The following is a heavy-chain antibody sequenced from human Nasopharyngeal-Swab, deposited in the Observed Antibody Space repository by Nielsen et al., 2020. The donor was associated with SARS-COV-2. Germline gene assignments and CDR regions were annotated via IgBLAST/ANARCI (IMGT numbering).Heavy chain of an antibody. J-gene: IGHJ5*02. Sequence: SETLSLTCAVSGGSISSSNWWSWVRQTPEKGLEWIGEIHHSGSTKYNPSLKSRVTISADRSKNQFSLTLTPLTAADTAVYYCATSIGFYALQSWGQGTLVIVSS. D-gene: IGHD6-19*01. CDR2: IHHSGST. CDR3: ATSIGFYALQS. V-gene: IGHV4-4*02. CDR1: GGSISSSNW.